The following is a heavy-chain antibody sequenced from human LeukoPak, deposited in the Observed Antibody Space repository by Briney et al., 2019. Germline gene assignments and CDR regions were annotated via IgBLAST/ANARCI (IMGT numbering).Heavy chain of an antibody. CDR3: ARDRAYCSSTSCPRPLDY. V-gene: IGHV3-30*03. Sequence: QAGRSLRLSCAASGFTFSSYGMHWVRQAPGKGLEWVAVISYDGSNKYYADSVKGRFTISRDNSKNTLYLQMNSLRAEDTAVYYCARDRAYCSSTSCPRPLDYWGQGTLVTVSS. J-gene: IGHJ4*02. CDR1: GFTFSSYG. D-gene: IGHD2-2*01. CDR2: ISYDGSNK.